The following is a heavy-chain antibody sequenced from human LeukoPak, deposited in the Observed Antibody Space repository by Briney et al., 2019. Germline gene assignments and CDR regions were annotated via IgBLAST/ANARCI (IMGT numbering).Heavy chain of an antibody. CDR1: GFTFSSYS. CDR3: ARDHVQIWLPSYYFDY. CDR2: ISSSSSYI. J-gene: IGHJ4*02. Sequence: TGGSLRLSCAASGFTFSSYSMNWVRQAPGKGLEWVSSISSSSSYIYYADSVKGRFTISRDNAKNSLYLQINSLRAEDTAVYYCARDHVQIWLPSYYFDYWGQGTLVTVSS. D-gene: IGHD5-18*01. V-gene: IGHV3-21*01.